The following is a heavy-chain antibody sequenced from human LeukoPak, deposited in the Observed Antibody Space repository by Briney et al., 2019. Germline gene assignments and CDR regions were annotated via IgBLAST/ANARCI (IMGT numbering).Heavy chain of an antibody. J-gene: IGHJ4*02. CDR3: ALRPTGYSSSWYFDY. Sequence: ASVKVSSKASGYTFTGYYMHWVRQAPGQGLEWMGRINPNSGGTNYAQKFQGRVTMTRDTSISTAYMELSSLRSDDTAVYYCALRPTGYSSSWYFDYWGQGTLVTVSS. CDR1: GYTFTGYY. V-gene: IGHV1-2*06. CDR2: INPNSGGT. D-gene: IGHD6-13*01.